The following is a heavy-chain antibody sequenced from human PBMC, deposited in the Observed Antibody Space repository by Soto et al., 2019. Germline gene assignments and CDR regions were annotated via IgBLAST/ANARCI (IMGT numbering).Heavy chain of an antibody. CDR3: ARPYYYESSGYKY. Sequence: GGSLRLSCAASGFTSSSYAMHWVRQAPGKGLEWVAVISYDGSNKYYADSVKGRFTISRDNSKNTLYLQMNSLRAEDTAVYYCARPYYYESSGYKYWGQRTLVTVSS. CDR2: ISYDGSNK. V-gene: IGHV3-30-3*01. D-gene: IGHD3-22*01. J-gene: IGHJ1*01. CDR1: GFTSSSYA.